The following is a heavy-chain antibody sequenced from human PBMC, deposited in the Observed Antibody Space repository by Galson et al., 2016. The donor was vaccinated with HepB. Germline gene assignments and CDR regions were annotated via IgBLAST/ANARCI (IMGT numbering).Heavy chain of an antibody. D-gene: IGHD2-21*02. CDR3: ARTSDLDF. CDR2: IYYSGTA. CDR1: GGSISSGYY. Sequence: SETLSLTCTVSGGSISSGYYWGWIRQPPGKGLEWIGHIYYSGTATYNPSLKSRVSTSVDTSNDQFSLKLNSVTAADTAVYYCARTSDLDFWGRGTLVTVSA. V-gene: IGHV4-39*07. J-gene: IGHJ2*01.